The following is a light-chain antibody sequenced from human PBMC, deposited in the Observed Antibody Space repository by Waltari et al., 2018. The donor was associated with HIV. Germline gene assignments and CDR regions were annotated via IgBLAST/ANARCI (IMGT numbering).Light chain of an antibody. CDR3: QQYYNTPPT. CDR2: WAS. J-gene: IGKJ1*01. CDR1: KNVLYSRDNKNY. V-gene: IGKV4-1*01. Sequence: DIVMTQSPDSLTVSLGERTPINCKSSKNVLYSRDNKNYLAGYQQKPGQPPKLLISWASSRESGVPDRFSGSGSGTDFTLTINNLQAADVALYYCQQYYNTPPTFGQGTKVEIK.